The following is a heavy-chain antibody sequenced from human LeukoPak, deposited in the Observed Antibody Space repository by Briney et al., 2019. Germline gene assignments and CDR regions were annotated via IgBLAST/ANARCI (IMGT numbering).Heavy chain of an antibody. CDR1: GFTFSNAW. V-gene: IGHV3-15*01. CDR3: TSDKTVTTRHFDY. J-gene: IGHJ4*02. CDR2: IKSKTDGGTT. Sequence: GRSLRLSCVASGFTFSNAWMSWVRQAPGKGLEWLGRIKSKTDGGTTDYAALVKGRFSISRDDSKNILYLEVNSLKTDDSGVYYCTSDKTVTTRHFDYWGQGTLVTVSS. D-gene: IGHD4-17*01.